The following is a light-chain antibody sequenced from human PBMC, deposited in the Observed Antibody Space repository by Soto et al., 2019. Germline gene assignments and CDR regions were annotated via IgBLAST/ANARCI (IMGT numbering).Light chain of an antibody. CDR2: GNS. CDR1: SSNIGAGYD. J-gene: IGLJ2*01. CDR3: QSYDSSLSGGVV. Sequence: HSVLTQPPSVSGAPGQRVTISCTGSSSNIGAGYDVHWYQQLPGTAPKLLIYGNSNRPSGVPDRFSGSKSGTSASLAITGLQAEDEADYYCQSYDSSLSGGVVFGGGTKVTVL. V-gene: IGLV1-40*01.